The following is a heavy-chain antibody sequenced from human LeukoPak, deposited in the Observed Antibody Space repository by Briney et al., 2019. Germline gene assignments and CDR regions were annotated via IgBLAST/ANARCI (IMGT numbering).Heavy chain of an antibody. CDR1: GFSFISYG. V-gene: IGHV3-30*18. CDR3: AKRPSDYGDYVTYFDY. CDR2: ISDDGRNK. D-gene: IGHD4-17*01. Sequence: GGSLRLSCAASGFSFISYGMHWVRRAPGRGREGGGVISDDGRNKKYEDSVKGRFTISRDNSKDTLYLQMNSLRDEDTAVYYCAKRPSDYGDYVTYFDYWGQGTLVTVSS. J-gene: IGHJ4*02.